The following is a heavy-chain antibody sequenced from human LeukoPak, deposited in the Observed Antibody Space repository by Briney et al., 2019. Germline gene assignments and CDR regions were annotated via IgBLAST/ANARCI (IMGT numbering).Heavy chain of an antibody. CDR2: INHSGST. CDR3: AREYYGSGSYGY. Sequence: SETLSLTCAVYGGSFSGYYWSWIRQPPGKGLEWIGEINHSGSTNYHPSLKSRVTISVDTSKNQFALKLSSVTAADTAVYYCAREYYGSGSYGYWGQGTLVTVSS. V-gene: IGHV4-34*01. J-gene: IGHJ4*02. CDR1: GGSFSGYY. D-gene: IGHD3-10*01.